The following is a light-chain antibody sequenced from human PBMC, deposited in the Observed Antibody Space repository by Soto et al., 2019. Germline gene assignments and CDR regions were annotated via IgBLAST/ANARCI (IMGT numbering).Light chain of an antibody. V-gene: IGKV1-5*01. CDR1: QDIDKW. CDR3: QQYNTYQGT. Sequence: DIQMTQSPSTLSASVGDRVSITCRASQDIDKWLAWYQQKPQEAPKLLIFDASTLKSGVPSRFSGSGSGTEFTLTISSLQPDDFATYYCQQYNTYQGTFGPGTKVEIK. J-gene: IGKJ1*01. CDR2: DAS.